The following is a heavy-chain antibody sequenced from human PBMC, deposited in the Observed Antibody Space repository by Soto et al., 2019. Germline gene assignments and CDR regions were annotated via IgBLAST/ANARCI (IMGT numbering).Heavy chain of an antibody. CDR1: GGSISSNSDY. Sequence: PSETLSLTCSVSGGSISSNSDYLGWIRPPPGKGLEWIGIIYYRGVTYYNPSLKSRVSISVDTSKFYLKLGSVTAADTAVYYCGRHGASGNNYRRGCFDYGGQGTLVTVSS. D-gene: IGHD5-18*01. J-gene: IGHJ4*02. CDR3: GRHGASGNNYRRGCFDY. CDR2: IYYRGVT. V-gene: IGHV4-39*01.